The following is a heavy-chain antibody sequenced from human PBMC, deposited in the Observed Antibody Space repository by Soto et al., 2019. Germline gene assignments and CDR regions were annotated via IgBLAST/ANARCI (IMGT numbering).Heavy chain of an antibody. CDR3: TRAYGAETFDF. D-gene: IGHD2-8*01. Sequence: ASVKVSCKASGGTFSSYAISWVRQAPGQGLEWMGGIIPIFGTANYAQKFQGRVTITADKSTSTAYMELSSLRSEDTATYYCTRAYGAETFDFWGQGVLVTVSS. J-gene: IGHJ5*01. CDR1: GGTFSSYA. V-gene: IGHV1-69*06. CDR2: IIPIFGTA.